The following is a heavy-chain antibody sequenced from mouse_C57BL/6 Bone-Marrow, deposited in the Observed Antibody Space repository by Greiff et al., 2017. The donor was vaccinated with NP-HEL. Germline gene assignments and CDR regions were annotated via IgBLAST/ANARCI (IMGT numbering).Heavy chain of an antibody. CDR3: ARSYHYAMDY. CDR1: GFTFSDYG. CDR2: ISSGSSTI. D-gene: IGHD1-1*01. Sequence: EVQLVESGGGLVKPGGSLKLSCAASGFTFSDYGMHWVRQAPEQGLEWVAYISSGSSTIYYADTVKGRFNITIDNATNALFLQMTSLCSEDTAMYYCARSYHYAMDYWGQGTTVTVSS. J-gene: IGHJ4*01. V-gene: IGHV5-17*01.